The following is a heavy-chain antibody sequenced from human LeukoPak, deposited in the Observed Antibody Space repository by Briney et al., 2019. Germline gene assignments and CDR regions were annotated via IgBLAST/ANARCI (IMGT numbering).Heavy chain of an antibody. V-gene: IGHV3-21*01. D-gene: IGHD3-22*01. CDR1: GFTFSSYS. CDR2: INSSSSYI. CDR3: ARDNPTSNYYDSSGKYRGDY. J-gene: IGHJ4*02. Sequence: GGSLRLYCAASGFTFSSYSMNWVRQAPGKGLEWVSSINSSSSYIYYADSVKGRFTISRDNAKNSLYLQMNSLRAEDTAVYYCARDNPTSNYYDSSGKYRGDYWGQGTLVTVSS.